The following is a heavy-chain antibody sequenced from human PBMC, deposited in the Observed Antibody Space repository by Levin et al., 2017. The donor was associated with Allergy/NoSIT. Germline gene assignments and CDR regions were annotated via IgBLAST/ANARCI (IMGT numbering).Heavy chain of an antibody. D-gene: IGHD6-13*01. V-gene: IGHV3-23*01. CDR1: GFTFSSYA. Sequence: GESLKISCAASGFTFSSYAMSWVRQAPGKGLEWVSAISGSGGSTYYADSVKGRFTISRDNSKNTLYLQMNSLRAEDTAVNYCAKDQAPGPQLVPYFDYWGQGTLVTVSS. J-gene: IGHJ4*02. CDR3: AKDQAPGPQLVPYFDY. CDR2: ISGSGGST.